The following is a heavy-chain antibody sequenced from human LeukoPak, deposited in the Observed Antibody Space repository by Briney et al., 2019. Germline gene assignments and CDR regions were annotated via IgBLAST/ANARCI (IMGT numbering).Heavy chain of an antibody. CDR3: ARDQASAASYYFDC. V-gene: IGHV4-34*01. Sequence: PSETLSLTCAVYGGSFSDYYWTWIRQSPGKGLEWIGQINYGGRTNYNPSLKSRVTISVDTSKNQFSLRLVSVTAADTAMYFCARDQASAASYYFDCWGQGTLVTVSS. J-gene: IGHJ4*02. CDR1: GGSFSDYY. D-gene: IGHD6-13*01. CDR2: INYGGRT.